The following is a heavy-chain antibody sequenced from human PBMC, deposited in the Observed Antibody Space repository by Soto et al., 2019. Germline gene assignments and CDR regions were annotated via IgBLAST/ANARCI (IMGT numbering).Heavy chain of an antibody. CDR1: GLSITDSEMG. V-gene: IGHV2-26*01. Sequence: QVTLTESGPVLVKPTETLTLRCTVSGLSITDSEMGVSWIRQHPGQHLECLAHIDSSGDKCYRPFLKSRLANSKDTPNSQIVLTMTNMDPAYTATYYCARRHLAVAVSPWFDAWGQGIPVTVSS. CDR2: IDSSGDK. J-gene: IGHJ5*02. CDR3: ARRHLAVAVSPWFDA. D-gene: IGHD3-10*01.